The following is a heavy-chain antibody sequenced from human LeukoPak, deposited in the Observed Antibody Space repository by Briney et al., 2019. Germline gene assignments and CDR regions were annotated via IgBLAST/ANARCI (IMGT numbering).Heavy chain of an antibody. Sequence: SETLSLTCTVSGYSISSDYYWGWIRPPPGKGLEWIASVSHSGSTYYNPSLKSRVTISVDTSKNQFSLKVTSVTAADTALYYCARERIERYTYASSDFDYWGRGTLVTVSS. CDR2: VSHSGST. J-gene: IGHJ4*02. CDR1: GYSISSDYY. CDR3: ARERIERYTYASSDFDY. V-gene: IGHV4-38-2*02. D-gene: IGHD5-18*01.